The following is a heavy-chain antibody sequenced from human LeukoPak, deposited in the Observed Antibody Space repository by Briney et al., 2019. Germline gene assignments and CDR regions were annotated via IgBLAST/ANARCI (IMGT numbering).Heavy chain of an antibody. CDR1: GFTFSSYG. Sequence: GGSLRLSCAASGFTFSSYGMHWVRQAPGKGLEWVSVLYTLGDTYYADSVRGRFTISRDNSKNTLYLQMNSLRAEDTAVYYCAGYGGRYPYYMDVWGRGTTVTISS. J-gene: IGHJ6*03. D-gene: IGHD1-26*01. CDR2: LYTLGDT. CDR3: AGYGGRYPYYMDV. V-gene: IGHV3-66*01.